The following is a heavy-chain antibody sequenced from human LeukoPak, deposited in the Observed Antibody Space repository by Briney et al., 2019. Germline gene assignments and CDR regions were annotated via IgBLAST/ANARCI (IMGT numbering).Heavy chain of an antibody. Sequence: SETLSLTCTVSGGSINDYYWTWIRQAPGKGLEWLGYISNSGTTDYNPSLKSRVTISIDTSKNQFSLKLSSVTAADTAVYYCARSDCSGGACYINFDYWGQGTLVTVSS. D-gene: IGHD2-15*01. V-gene: IGHV4-59*01. J-gene: IGHJ4*02. CDR3: ARSDCSGGACYINFDY. CDR1: GGSINDYY. CDR2: ISNSGTT.